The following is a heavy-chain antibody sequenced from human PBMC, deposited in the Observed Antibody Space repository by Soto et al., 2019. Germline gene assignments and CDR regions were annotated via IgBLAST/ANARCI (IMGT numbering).Heavy chain of an antibody. CDR3: AKDAQQLVLSYYYYYMDV. D-gene: IGHD6-13*01. Sequence: GGSLRLSCAASGFTFSSYAMSWVRQAPGKGLEWVSAISGSGGSTYYADSVKGRFTISRDNSKNTLYLQMNSLRAEDTAVYYCAKDAQQLVLSYYYYYMDVWGKGTTVTVSS. J-gene: IGHJ6*03. V-gene: IGHV3-23*01. CDR1: GFTFSSYA. CDR2: ISGSGGST.